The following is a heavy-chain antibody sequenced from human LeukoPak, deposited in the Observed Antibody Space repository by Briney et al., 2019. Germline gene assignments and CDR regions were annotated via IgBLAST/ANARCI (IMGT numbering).Heavy chain of an antibody. CDR2: ISAYNGNT. CDR1: GFTFTSYG. V-gene: IGHV1-18*01. Sequence: GGSLRLSCAASGFTFTSYGISWVRQAPGQGLEWMGWISAYNGNTNYAQKLQGRVTMTTDTSTSTAYMELRSLRSDDTAVYYCAREGYCSSTSCYGREPDYWGQGTLVTVYS. CDR3: AREGYCSSTSCYGREPDY. D-gene: IGHD2-2*01. J-gene: IGHJ4*02.